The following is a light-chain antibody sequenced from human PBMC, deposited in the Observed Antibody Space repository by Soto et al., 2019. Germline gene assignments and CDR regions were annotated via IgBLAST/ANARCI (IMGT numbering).Light chain of an antibody. CDR3: QHRASWPIS. CDR2: ETP. Sequence: EIVLTQAPATLSLSPGERATLSCRASQSVGRFVAWYQQKPGQAPRLLIYETPTRATGIPVRFSGSGSGTDFSLTISGLDPEDFALYHCQHRASWPISFGGGTKVEIK. J-gene: IGKJ4*01. CDR1: QSVGRF. V-gene: IGKV3-11*01.